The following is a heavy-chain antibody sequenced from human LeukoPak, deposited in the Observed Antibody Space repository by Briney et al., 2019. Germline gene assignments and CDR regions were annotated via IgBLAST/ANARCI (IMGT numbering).Heavy chain of an antibody. CDR3: AKYKGYDILTGSVGTDY. J-gene: IGHJ4*02. CDR2: ISGSGGST. V-gene: IGHV3-23*01. D-gene: IGHD3-9*01. CDR1: GFTFDDYA. Sequence: GGSLRLSCAASGFTFDDYAMHWVRQAPGKGLEWVSAISGSGGSTYYADSVKGRFTISRDNSKNTLYLQMNSLRAEDTAVYYCAKYKGYDILTGSVGTDYWGQGTLVTVSS.